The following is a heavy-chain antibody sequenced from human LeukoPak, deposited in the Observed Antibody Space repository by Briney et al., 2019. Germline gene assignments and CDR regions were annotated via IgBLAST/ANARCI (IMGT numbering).Heavy chain of an antibody. D-gene: IGHD1-20*01. J-gene: IGHJ3*02. CDR3: ASGNWDDRAFDI. CDR1: GLTFSAYW. V-gene: IGHV3-7*01. CDR2: IKQDGSEK. Sequence: GGSPRLSCAASGLTFSAYWMSWVRQAPGKGREWAANIKQDGSEKYYVNSVKGRFTISRDNAKNSLYLQMNSLRAEDTAVYYCASGNWDDRAFDIWGQGTMVTVSS.